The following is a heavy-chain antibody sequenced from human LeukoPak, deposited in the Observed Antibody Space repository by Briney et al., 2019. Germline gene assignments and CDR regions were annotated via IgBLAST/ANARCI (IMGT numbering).Heavy chain of an antibody. Sequence: SVKVSCKASGGTFSSYAISWVRQAPGQGLEWMGGIIPIFGTANYAQKFQGRVTITADESTSTAYMELSSLRSDDTAVYYCARVMVQAAGGAFDIWGQGTMVTVSS. V-gene: IGHV1-69*01. J-gene: IGHJ3*02. D-gene: IGHD2-15*01. CDR2: IIPIFGTA. CDR3: ARVMVQAAGGAFDI. CDR1: GGTFSSYA.